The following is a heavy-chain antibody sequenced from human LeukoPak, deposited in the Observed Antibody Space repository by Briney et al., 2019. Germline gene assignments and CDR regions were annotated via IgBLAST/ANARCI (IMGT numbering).Heavy chain of an antibody. Sequence: PSETLSLTCAVYGGSFSGYYWSWMRQPPGKGLEWIGEINHSGSTNYNPSLKSRVTISVDTSKDQFTLKLSSVTAADTAVYYCARDCFRYCSSTSSYAGLYYYGMDVWGKGTTVTVSS. CDR1: GGSFSGYY. V-gene: IGHV4-34*01. D-gene: IGHD2-2*01. J-gene: IGHJ6*04. CDR3: ARDCFRYCSSTSSYAGLYYYGMDV. CDR2: INHSGST.